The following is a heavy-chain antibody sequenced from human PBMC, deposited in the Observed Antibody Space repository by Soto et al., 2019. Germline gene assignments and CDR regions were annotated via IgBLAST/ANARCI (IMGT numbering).Heavy chain of an antibody. J-gene: IGHJ6*02. CDR2: IYHSGST. Sequence: PSETLSLTCAVSGGSISSSNWWSWVRQPPGKGLEWIGEIYHSGSTNYNPSLKSRVTTSVDKSKNQFSLKLSSVTAADTAVYYCARQGVISNYYYYYGMDVWGQGTTVTVSS. CDR3: ARQGVISNYYYYYGMDV. CDR1: GGSISSSNW. D-gene: IGHD3-16*02. V-gene: IGHV4-4*02.